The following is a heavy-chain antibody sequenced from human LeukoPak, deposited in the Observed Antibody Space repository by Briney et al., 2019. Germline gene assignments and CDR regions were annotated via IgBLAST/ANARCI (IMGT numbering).Heavy chain of an antibody. J-gene: IGHJ6*02. D-gene: IGHD6-25*01. CDR2: IYSGGST. CDR3: ARHRAEYYYGMDV. Sequence: GGSLRLSCAASGFTVCSNYMSWVRQAPGKGLEWVSVIYSGGSTYYADSVKGRFTISRDNSKNTLYLQMNSLRAEDTAVYYCARHRAEYYYGMDVWGQGTTVTVSS. V-gene: IGHV3-53*01. CDR1: GFTVCSNY.